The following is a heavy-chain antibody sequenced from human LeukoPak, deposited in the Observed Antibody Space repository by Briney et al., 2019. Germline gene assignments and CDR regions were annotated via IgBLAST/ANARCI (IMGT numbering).Heavy chain of an antibody. D-gene: IGHD3-16*01. CDR2: FDPEDGET. CDR3: ATGGLTFGGPPPGFF. CDR1: GYTLTELS. V-gene: IGHV1-24*01. J-gene: IGHJ3*01. Sequence: ASVKVSCKVSGYTLTELSMHWVRQAPGKGLEWMGGFDPEDGETIYAQKFQGRATMTEDTSTDTAYMELSSLRSEDTAVYYCATGGLTFGGPPPGFFWGQGTMVTVSS.